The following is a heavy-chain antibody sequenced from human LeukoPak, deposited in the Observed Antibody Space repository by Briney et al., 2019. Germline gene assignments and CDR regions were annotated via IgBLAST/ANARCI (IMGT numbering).Heavy chain of an antibody. J-gene: IGHJ6*03. CDR1: GGSISSSSYY. D-gene: IGHD3-3*01. Sequence: SETLSLTCTVSGGSISSSSYYWGWIRQPPGKGLEWIGSIYYSGSTYYNPSLKSRVTISVDTSKNQFSLKLSSVTAADTAVYYCASGPGYDFWSGYLSNYYYYYMDVWGKGTTVTVSS. CDR3: ASGPGYDFWSGYLSNYYYYYMDV. CDR2: IYYSGST. V-gene: IGHV4-39*01.